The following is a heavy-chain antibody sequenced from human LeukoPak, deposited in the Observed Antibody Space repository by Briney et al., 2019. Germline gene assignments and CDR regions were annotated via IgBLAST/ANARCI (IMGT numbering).Heavy chain of an antibody. D-gene: IGHD3-10*01. CDR1: GFTFDDFA. CDR3: ARSNYYGSGSCMDY. V-gene: IGHV3-9*03. J-gene: IGHJ4*02. CDR2: ISWNSGTI. Sequence: PGGSLRLSCAASGFTFDDFAMHWVRQAPGKGLEWVSGISWNSGTIGYADSVKGRFTISRDNAKNSLYLQMNSLRAEDMALYYCARSNYYGSGSCMDYWGQGTLVTVSS.